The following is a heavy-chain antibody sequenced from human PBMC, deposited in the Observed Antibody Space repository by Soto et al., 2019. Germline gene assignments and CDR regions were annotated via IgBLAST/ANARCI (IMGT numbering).Heavy chain of an antibody. Sequence: QLQLQESGPGLVKPSETLSLTCTVSGGSITSSYYWAWIRQPPGKGLAWIGTIFYSGSTYYNPSLQSRVTISVDPSENQFSLKLSSVTAADTAVYYCARHFSGGAWFGDLENWFDPWGQGTLVTVSS. CDR3: ARHFSGGAWFGDLENWFDP. D-gene: IGHD3-10*01. CDR2: IFYSGST. V-gene: IGHV4-39*01. J-gene: IGHJ5*02. CDR1: GGSITSSYY.